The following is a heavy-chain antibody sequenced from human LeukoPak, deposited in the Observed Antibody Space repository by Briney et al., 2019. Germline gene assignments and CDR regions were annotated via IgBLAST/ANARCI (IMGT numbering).Heavy chain of an antibody. CDR1: GFTFSIYW. J-gene: IGHJ6*03. CDR3: ARRYCGGDCYYAGYYMDV. CDR2: IKQDGSEK. V-gene: IGHV3-7*01. D-gene: IGHD2-21*02. Sequence: GGSLRLSCAASGFTFSIYWMSWVRQAPGKGLEWVANIKQDGSEKYYVDSVKGRFTISRDNAKNTLYLQMNSLRAEDTAVYYCARRYCGGDCYYAGYYMDVWGKGTTVTVSS.